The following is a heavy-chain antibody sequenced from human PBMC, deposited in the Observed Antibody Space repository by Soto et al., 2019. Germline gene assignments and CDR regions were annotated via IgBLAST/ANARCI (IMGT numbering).Heavy chain of an antibody. V-gene: IGHV3-30-3*01. J-gene: IGHJ4*02. CDR2: ISFDGNIK. CDR1: GFTFSDYA. CDR3: ARAPGHSVHSSGWQIDY. D-gene: IGHD6-19*01. Sequence: QVHLVESGGGVVQPGRSLRLSCAASGFTFSDYAMYWVRQAPGKGLEWVSGISFDGNIKYYTGSVKGRFTISRDNSKNTLHLQVNSLRTEDTALYYCARAPGHSVHSSGWQIDYWGQGTLVTVSS.